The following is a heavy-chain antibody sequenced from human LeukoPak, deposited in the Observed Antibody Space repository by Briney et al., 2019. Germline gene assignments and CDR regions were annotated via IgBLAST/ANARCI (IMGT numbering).Heavy chain of an antibody. Sequence: SETLSLTCTVSGGSISSYYWSWIRQPPGKGLEWIGYIYYSGSTNYNPSLKSRVTISVDTSKNQFSPKLSSVTAADTAVYYCARGLRSNYDFWSGYAWFDPWGQGTLVTVSS. D-gene: IGHD3-3*01. J-gene: IGHJ5*02. CDR3: ARGLRSNYDFWSGYAWFDP. CDR1: GGSISSYY. CDR2: IYYSGST. V-gene: IGHV4-59*01.